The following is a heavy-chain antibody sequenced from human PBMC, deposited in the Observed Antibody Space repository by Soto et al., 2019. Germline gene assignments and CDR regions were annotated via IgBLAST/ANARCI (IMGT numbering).Heavy chain of an antibody. V-gene: IGHV1-18*04. Sequence: TSVKVSCQASGYTFTSYGISWVRQAPGQGLEWMGWISAYNGNTNYAQKLQGRVTMTTDTSTSTAYMELRSLRSDDTAVYYCARDRVEWELLRGYYYYYGMDVWGQGTTVTVAS. CDR3: ARDRVEWELLRGYYYYYGMDV. D-gene: IGHD1-26*01. CDR2: ISAYNGNT. J-gene: IGHJ6*02. CDR1: GYTFTSYG.